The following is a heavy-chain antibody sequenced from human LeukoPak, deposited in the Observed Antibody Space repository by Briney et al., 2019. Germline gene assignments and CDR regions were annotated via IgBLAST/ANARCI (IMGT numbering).Heavy chain of an antibody. D-gene: IGHD3-22*01. J-gene: IGHJ6*02. CDR2: IYPGDSDT. CDR1: GYSFTSYW. V-gene: IGHV5-51*01. CDR3: ARQVTMIVERSYGMDV. Sequence: GESLKISCKGSGYSFTSYWIGWVRQMPGKGLEWMGIIYPGDSDTRYSPSFQGQVTISADKSISTAYLQWSSLKASDTAMYYCARQVTMIVERSYGMDVWGQGTTVTVSS.